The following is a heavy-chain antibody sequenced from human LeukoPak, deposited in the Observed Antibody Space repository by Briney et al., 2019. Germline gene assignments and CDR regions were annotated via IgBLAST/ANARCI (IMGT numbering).Heavy chain of an antibody. V-gene: IGHV1-69*13. CDR2: IIPIFGTA. Sequence: ASVKVSCKASGGTFSSYAISWVRQAPGQGLEWMGGIIPIFGTANYAQKFQGRVTITADESTSTACMELSSLRSEDTAVYYCARGASSTENFDYWGQGTLVTVSS. D-gene: IGHD1-14*01. CDR1: GGTFSSYA. CDR3: ARGASSTENFDY. J-gene: IGHJ4*02.